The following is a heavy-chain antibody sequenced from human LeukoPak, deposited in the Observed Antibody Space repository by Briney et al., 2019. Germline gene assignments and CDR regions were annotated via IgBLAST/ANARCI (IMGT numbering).Heavy chain of an antibody. CDR1: GYSIISGYY. CDR2: IYHSGST. Sequence: KPSETLSLTCTVSGYSIISGYYWGWIRQPPGKGLEWIGSIYHSGSTYYNPSLKSRVTISVDTSKNQFSLKLSSVTAADTAVYYCARLVVSRYYGSGSDWFDPWGQGTLVTVSS. J-gene: IGHJ5*02. D-gene: IGHD3-10*01. V-gene: IGHV4-38-2*02. CDR3: ARLVVSRYYGSGSDWFDP.